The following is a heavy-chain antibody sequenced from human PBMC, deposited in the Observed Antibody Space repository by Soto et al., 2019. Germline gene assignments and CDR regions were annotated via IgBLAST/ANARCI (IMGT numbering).Heavy chain of an antibody. J-gene: IGHJ3*02. CDR3: TRTAQPI. Sequence: NPGGSLRLSCTASVFTFVDYAMSWFRQAPGKGLEWVGFIRSKAYGGTTEYAASVKGRFTISRDDSKSIAYLQMNSLKTEDTAVYYCTRTAQPIWGQGTMVTVSS. D-gene: IGHD6-13*01. CDR2: IRSKAYGGTT. CDR1: VFTFVDYA. V-gene: IGHV3-49*05.